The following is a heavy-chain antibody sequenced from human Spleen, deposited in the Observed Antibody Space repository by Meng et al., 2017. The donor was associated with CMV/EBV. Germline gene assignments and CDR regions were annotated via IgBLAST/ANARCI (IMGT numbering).Heavy chain of an antibody. D-gene: IGHD3-3*01. V-gene: IGHV3-30-3*01. J-gene: IGHJ6*02. CDR2: ISYHGSNK. CDR3: ARDRPPEFWNGYFRDYVYYYAMDV. Sequence: GGSLRLSCASSGFTFSTYAMYWVRQAPGKGLEWVALISYHGSNKYYADSVKGRFTISRDNSINTLYLQMDSLRAEDTALYYCARDRPPEFWNGYFRDYVYYYAMDVWGQGTTVTVSS. CDR1: GFTFSTYA.